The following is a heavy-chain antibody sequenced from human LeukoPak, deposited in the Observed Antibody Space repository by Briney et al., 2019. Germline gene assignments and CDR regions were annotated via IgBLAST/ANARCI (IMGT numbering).Heavy chain of an antibody. CDR3: ARALSGTYGLFQH. D-gene: IGHD1-26*01. CDR1: GGSFRGYY. J-gene: IGHJ1*01. Sequence: PSETLSLTCAVYGGSFRGYYWSWVRQPPGKGLEWIGEIDHSGSTYYNPSLRSRVTISVDTSKNQFSLNLNSVTAADTAVYYCARALSGTYGLFQHWGQGTLVTVSS. CDR2: IDHSGST. V-gene: IGHV4-34*01.